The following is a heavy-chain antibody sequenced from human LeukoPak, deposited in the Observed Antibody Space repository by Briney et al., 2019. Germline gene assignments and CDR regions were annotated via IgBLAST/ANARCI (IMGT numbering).Heavy chain of an antibody. D-gene: IGHD2/OR15-2a*01. CDR3: VSFYETY. CDR2: INSDGSWT. Sequence: GVALRLSCVASANYWMHWVRQAPGKGLVWVSHINSDGSWTSYADSVKGRFTISKDNAKNTVYLQMNSLRAEDTAVYYCVSFYETYWGRGTLVTVSS. J-gene: IGHJ4*02. V-gene: IGHV3-74*01. CDR1: ANYW.